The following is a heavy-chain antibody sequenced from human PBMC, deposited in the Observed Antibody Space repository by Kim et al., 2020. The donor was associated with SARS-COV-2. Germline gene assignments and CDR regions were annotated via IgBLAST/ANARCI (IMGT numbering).Heavy chain of an antibody. CDR2: IFSDGGT. CDR3: ARGGSSWLGDYEY. V-gene: IGHV3-53*01. CDR1: GFTASYDY. D-gene: IGHD6-13*01. Sequence: GGSLRLSCAASGFTASYDYMTWVRQAPGKGLEGVSVIFSDGGTYSSDSVKGRFTVSRDISKSTVYLQMNNLRVEDTAIYYCARGGSSWLGDYEYWGQGTLVTVSS. J-gene: IGHJ4*02.